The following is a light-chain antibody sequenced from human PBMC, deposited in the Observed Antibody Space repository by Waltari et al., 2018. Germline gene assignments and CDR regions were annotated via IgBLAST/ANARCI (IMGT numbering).Light chain of an antibody. Sequence: EIVMTQSPATLSVSPGERATLSCRASQSVSSNLAWYQQKPGQAPRLLIYGASTRATGNPARVSGSGSGTEFTLTISSLQSEDFAVYYCQQYNNWPLTFGGGTKVEIK. CDR3: QQYNNWPLT. CDR1: QSVSSN. CDR2: GAS. J-gene: IGKJ4*01. V-gene: IGKV3-15*01.